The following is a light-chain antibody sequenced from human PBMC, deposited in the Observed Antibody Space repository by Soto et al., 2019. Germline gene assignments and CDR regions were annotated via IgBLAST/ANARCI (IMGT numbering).Light chain of an antibody. CDR2: GAS. J-gene: IGKJ4*01. V-gene: IGKV1-9*01. CDR1: QGITSY. CDR3: QQTRSYPST. Sequence: IRLTQSRSSLSASVGDSVTITCRASQGITSYLAWYQQKPGKAPNLLIYGASTLQSGVPSRFSGSGSGTDFTLTINSLQAADFATYDCQQTRSYPSTFGGGTKVDIK.